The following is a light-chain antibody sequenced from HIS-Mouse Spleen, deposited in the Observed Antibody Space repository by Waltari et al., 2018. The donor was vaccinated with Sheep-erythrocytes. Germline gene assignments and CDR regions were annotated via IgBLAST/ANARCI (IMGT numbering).Light chain of an antibody. Sequence: QSALTQPRSVSGSPGQSVTISCPRTSSDVGGYNYVSWYQQHPGKAPKLMIYDVSKRPSGVPDRFSGSKSGNTASLTISGLQAEDEADYYCCSYAGSYTFVVFGGGTKLTVL. V-gene: IGLV2-11*01. CDR3: CSYAGSYTFVV. J-gene: IGLJ2*01. CDR1: SSDVGGYNY. CDR2: DVS.